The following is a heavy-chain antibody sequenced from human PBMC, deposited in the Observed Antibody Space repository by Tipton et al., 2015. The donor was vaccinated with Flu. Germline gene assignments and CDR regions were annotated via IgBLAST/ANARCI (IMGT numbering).Heavy chain of an antibody. Sequence: TLSLTCAVYGGSFSGYYWSWIRQPPGKGLEWIGEINHSGSTNYNPSLKSRVTISVDTSKNQFSLKLSSVTAADTAVYYCARRRGYYSHPFDYRGQGTLVTVSS. CDR3: ARRRGYYSHPFDY. CDR2: INHSGST. D-gene: IGHD3-22*01. CDR1: GGSFSGYY. V-gene: IGHV4-34*01. J-gene: IGHJ4*02.